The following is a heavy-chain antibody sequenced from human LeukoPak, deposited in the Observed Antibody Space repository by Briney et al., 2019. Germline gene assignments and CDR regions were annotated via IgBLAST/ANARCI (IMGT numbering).Heavy chain of an antibody. CDR3: AKVAHSRDGYNHPYYYYYMDV. Sequence: PGGSLRLSCAASGFTFSSYAMSWVRQAPGKGLEWVSAISGSGGSTYYADSVKGRFTISRDNSKNTLYLQMNSLRAEDTAVYYCAKVAHSRDGYNHPYYYYYMDVWGKGTTVTVSS. CDR1: GFTFSSYA. CDR2: ISGSGGST. V-gene: IGHV3-23*01. J-gene: IGHJ6*03. D-gene: IGHD5-24*01.